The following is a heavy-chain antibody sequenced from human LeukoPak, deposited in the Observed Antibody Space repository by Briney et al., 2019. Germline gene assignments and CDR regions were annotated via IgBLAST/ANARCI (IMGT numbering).Heavy chain of an antibody. CDR3: ARSDYGDYAVPYYYYYMDV. CDR1: GESFSGYY. V-gene: IGHV4-34*01. Sequence: SETLSLTCAVYGESFSGYYWSWIRQPPGKGLEWIGSIYHSGSTYYNPSLKSRVTISVDTSKNQFSLKLSSVTAADTAVYYCARSDYGDYAVPYYYYYMDVWGKGTTVTVSS. CDR2: IYHSGST. D-gene: IGHD4-17*01. J-gene: IGHJ6*03.